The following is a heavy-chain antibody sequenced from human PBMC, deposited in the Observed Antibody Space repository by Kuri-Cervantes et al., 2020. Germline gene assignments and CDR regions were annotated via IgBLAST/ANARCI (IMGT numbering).Heavy chain of an antibody. V-gene: IGHV4-39*01. J-gene: IGHJ4*02. Sequence: ESLKISCAASGFTFSSYSMNWVRQPPGKGLEWIGSIYYSGSTYYNPSLKSRVTISVDTSRNQFSLKLSSVTAADTAVYYCARLSPSDYFDYWGQGTLVTVSS. CDR2: IYYSGST. CDR1: GFTFSSYSMN. CDR3: ARLSPSDYFDY.